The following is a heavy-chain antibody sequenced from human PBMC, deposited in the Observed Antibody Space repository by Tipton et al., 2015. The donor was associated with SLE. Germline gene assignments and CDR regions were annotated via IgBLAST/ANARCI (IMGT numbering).Heavy chain of an antibody. CDR3: AREFLNPVTTVHYYFDL. CDR2: IYSSGSP. D-gene: IGHD4-11*01. J-gene: IGHJ2*01. Sequence: LRLSCTVSGGSVNSGLYYWSWVRQPAGEGLEWIGRIYSSGSPNYNPSLKSRVSISLDTSKNQFSLKLISVTAADTAVYYCAREFLNPVTTVHYYFDLWGRGTLVTVSS. V-gene: IGHV4-61*02. CDR1: GGSVNSGLYY.